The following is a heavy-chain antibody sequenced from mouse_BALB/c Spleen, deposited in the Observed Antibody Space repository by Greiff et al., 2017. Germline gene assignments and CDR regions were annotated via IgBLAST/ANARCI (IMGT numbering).Heavy chain of an antibody. CDR1: GFSLTGYG. CDR3: ARVWYQVYYYAMDY. Sequence: VKLMESGPGLVAPSQSLSITCTVSGFSLTGYGVNWVRQPPGKGLEWLGMIWGDGSTDYNSALKSRLSISKDNSKSQVFLKMNSLQTDDTARYYCARVWYQVYYYAMDYWGQGTSVTVSS. J-gene: IGHJ4*01. CDR2: IWGDGST. D-gene: IGHD2-1*01. V-gene: IGHV2-6-7*01.